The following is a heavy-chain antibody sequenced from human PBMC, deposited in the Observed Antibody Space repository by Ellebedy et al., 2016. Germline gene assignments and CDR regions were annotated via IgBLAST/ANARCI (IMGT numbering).Heavy chain of an antibody. CDR2: ISYDGSNK. V-gene: IGHV3-30*18. J-gene: IGHJ4*02. D-gene: IGHD3-10*01. Sequence: GESLKISXAASGFTFSSYGMHWVRQAPGKGLEWVAVISYDGSNKYYADSVKGRFTISRDNSKNTLYLQMNSLRAEDTAVYYCAKDSGGYAGIFDYWGQGTLVTVSS. CDR3: AKDSGGYAGIFDY. CDR1: GFTFSSYG.